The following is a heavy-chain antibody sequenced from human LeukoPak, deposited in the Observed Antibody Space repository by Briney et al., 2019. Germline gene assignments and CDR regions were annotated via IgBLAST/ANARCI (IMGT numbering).Heavy chain of an antibody. D-gene: IGHD1-1*01. CDR1: GVAFSSYG. CDR3: AKGSNDFDY. V-gene: IGHV3-23*01. J-gene: IGHJ4*02. Sequence: PGGALRLSCEASGVAFSSYGMSWVHQAPGKGLEWVSVISGSGSSTYYADSVKGRFTISRDNSKNTLCLQMNSLRAEDTAVYYCAKGSNDFDYWGQGTLVTVSS. CDR2: ISGSGSST.